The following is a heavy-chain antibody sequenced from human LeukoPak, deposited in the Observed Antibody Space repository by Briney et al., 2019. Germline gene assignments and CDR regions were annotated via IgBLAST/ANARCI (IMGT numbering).Heavy chain of an antibody. D-gene: IGHD4-11*01. CDR2: INPYNGNT. CDR3: ARGLDYSNP. Sequence: GASVKVSCKASGGTFSSYAISWVRQAPGQGLAWMGWINPYNGNTNYAQNLQGRVTMTTDTSTSTAYMELRSLRSDDTAVYYCARGLDYSNPWGQGTLVTVSS. CDR1: GGTFSSYA. V-gene: IGHV1-18*01. J-gene: IGHJ5*02.